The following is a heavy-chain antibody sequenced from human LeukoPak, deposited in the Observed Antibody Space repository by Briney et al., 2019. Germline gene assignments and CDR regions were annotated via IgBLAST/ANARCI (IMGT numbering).Heavy chain of an antibody. CDR1: VFTVSSNY. CDR3: ARDGVGAQYNWFDP. D-gene: IGHD1-26*01. Sequence: GGSLRHSRPASVFTVSSNYMSWVRQAPGKGLEGVSVIYSGGSTYYAGYVKGRFTNGRDNSKNTLYLQMNSLRAEDTALYYCARDGVGAQYNWFDPWGQGTLVTVSS. V-gene: IGHV3-53*01. CDR2: IYSGGST. J-gene: IGHJ5*02.